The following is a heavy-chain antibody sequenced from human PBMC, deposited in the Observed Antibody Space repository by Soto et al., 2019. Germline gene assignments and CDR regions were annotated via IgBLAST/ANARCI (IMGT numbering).Heavy chain of an antibody. J-gene: IGHJ4*02. CDR3: ARGPSYWSGYYT. CDR1: GGSISSYY. Sequence: QVQLQESGPGLVKHSENLSLTCTVPGGSISSYYWSWIRQPPGKGLEWIGYIYYSGSTNYNPSLMSRVTISVDTSKNQFSLKLSSVTAADTAVYYCARGPSYWSGYYTWGQGTLVTVSS. V-gene: IGHV4-59*01. D-gene: IGHD3-3*01. CDR2: IYYSGST.